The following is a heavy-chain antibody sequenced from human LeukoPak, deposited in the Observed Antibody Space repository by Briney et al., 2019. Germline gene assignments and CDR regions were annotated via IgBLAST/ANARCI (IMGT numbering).Heavy chain of an antibody. V-gene: IGHV4-39*01. CDR1: GGSISSSSYY. D-gene: IGHD3-3*01. Sequence: SETLSLTCSVSGGSISSSSYYWGWIRQPPGKGLEWIGSIYYSGSTYYNPSLKSRVTISVDTSKTQFSLKLSSVTAADTAVYYCARQLRFLEWLFANWFDPWGQGTLVTVSS. CDR2: IYYSGST. CDR3: ARQLRFLEWLFANWFDP. J-gene: IGHJ5*02.